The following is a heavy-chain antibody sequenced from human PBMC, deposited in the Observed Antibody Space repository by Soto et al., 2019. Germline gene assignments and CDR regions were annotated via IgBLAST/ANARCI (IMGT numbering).Heavy chain of an antibody. J-gene: IGHJ6*02. CDR2: INPSSGGA. Sequence: ASVKVSCKASGYTFTGYYLHWVRQAPGQGLEWMGWINPSSGGANIAQKFQGWVTMTRDTSIDTAYMELTRLRSDDTAVYYCARDAAMGDYYHYGMDVWGQGTQVTVSS. CDR1: GYTFTGYY. CDR3: ARDAAMGDYYHYGMDV. D-gene: IGHD5-18*01. V-gene: IGHV1-2*04.